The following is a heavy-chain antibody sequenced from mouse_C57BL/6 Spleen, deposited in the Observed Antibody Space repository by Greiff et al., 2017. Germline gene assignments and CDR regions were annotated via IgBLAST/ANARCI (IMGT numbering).Heavy chain of an antibody. J-gene: IGHJ2*01. CDR1: GYTFTSYW. Sequence: QVQLQQPGAELVRPGSSVKLSCKASGYTFTSYWMDWVKQRPGQGLEWIGNIYPSDSETHYNQKFKDKATLTVDKSSSTAYMQLSSLTSEDSAVYYCARERVIVPLFDYWGQGTTRPVSS. CDR2: IYPSDSET. CDR3: ARERVIVPLFDY. V-gene: IGHV1-61*01. D-gene: IGHD2-5*01.